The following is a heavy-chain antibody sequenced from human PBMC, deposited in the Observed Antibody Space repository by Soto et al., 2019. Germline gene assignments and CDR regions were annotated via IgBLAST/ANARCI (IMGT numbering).Heavy chain of an antibody. CDR1: GYTFTSYG. CDR3: ARGPGSPGTYSSSWFPFDY. V-gene: IGHV1-18*01. D-gene: IGHD6-13*01. Sequence: ASVKVSCKASGYTFTSYGISWVRQAPGQGLEWMGWISAYNGNTNYAQKLQGRVTMTTDTSTSTAYMELRSLRSDDTAVYYCARGPGSPGTYSSSWFPFDYWGQGTLVTVSS. CDR2: ISAYNGNT. J-gene: IGHJ4*02.